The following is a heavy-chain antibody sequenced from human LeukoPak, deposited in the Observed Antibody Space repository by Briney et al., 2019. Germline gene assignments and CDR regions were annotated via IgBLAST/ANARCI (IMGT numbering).Heavy chain of an antibody. D-gene: IGHD4-17*01. V-gene: IGHV3-23*01. CDR1: GFPFSSYA. Sequence: GGSLRLSCVVSGFPFSSYAMSWVRQAPGKGLEWVSAVSDSGYSTYYAHSVQGRFTISRDNSKNTLYLQMNSLRAEDTAVYYCATPPTVTRNYWGQGILVTVSS. CDR2: VSDSGYST. CDR3: ATPPTVTRNY. J-gene: IGHJ4*02.